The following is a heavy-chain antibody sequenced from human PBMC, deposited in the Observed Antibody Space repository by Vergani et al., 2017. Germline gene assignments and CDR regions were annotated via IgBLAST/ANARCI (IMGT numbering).Heavy chain of an antibody. CDR3: AKTPGISTTSPYYAMDV. D-gene: IGHD1-1*01. J-gene: IGHJ6*02. CDR2: ISPGASTV. CDR1: GFKFSNHY. V-gene: IGHV3-11*04. Sequence: LEESGGGSVKPGGSLRLSCAASGFKFSNHYMSWIRQAPGKGLEWVSHISPGASTVSYTDSVTGRFTVSRDNDNNSLTLDMTTLRVEATAVNYCAKTPGISTTSPYYAMDVWGQGTTVTVSS.